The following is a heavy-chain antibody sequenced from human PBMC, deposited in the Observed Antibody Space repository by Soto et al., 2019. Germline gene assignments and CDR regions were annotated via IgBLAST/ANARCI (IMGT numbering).Heavy chain of an antibody. CDR2: INHSGST. CDR1: GGSFSCYY. Sequence: KPSETLSLTCAVYGGSFSCYYWSWIRQPPGKGLEWIGEINHSGSTNYNPSLKSRVTISVDTSKNQFSLKLSSVTAADTAVYYCARELTGTGVVSGGSSWGQGTLVAVSS. D-gene: IGHD2-15*01. J-gene: IGHJ4*02. CDR3: ARELTGTGVVSGGSS. V-gene: IGHV4-34*01.